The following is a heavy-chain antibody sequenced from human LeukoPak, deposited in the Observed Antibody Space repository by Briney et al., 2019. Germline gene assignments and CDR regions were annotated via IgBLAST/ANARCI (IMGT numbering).Heavy chain of an antibody. D-gene: IGHD2-2*01. V-gene: IGHV1-2*02. CDR3: ARDLGGYCSSTSCYEFDY. CDR2: INPNSGGT. CDR1: GYTFTGYY. Sequence: ASVKVSCKASGYTFTGYYMHWVRQAPGQGLEWMGWINPNSGGTNYAQKFQGRVTMTRGTSISTAYMELSSLRAEDTAVYYCARDLGGYCSSTSCYEFDYWGQGTLVTVSS. J-gene: IGHJ4*02.